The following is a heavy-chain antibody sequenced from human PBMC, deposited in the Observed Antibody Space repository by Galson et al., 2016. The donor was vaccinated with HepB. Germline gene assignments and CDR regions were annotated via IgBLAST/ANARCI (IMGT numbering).Heavy chain of an antibody. V-gene: IGHV4-4*02. J-gene: IGHJ5*02. Sequence: SETLSLTCAVSGASINSSNWWTWVRQAPGKGLEWIGEIYHTETTNNNPFLSSRFTLSVDKTTNQFSLNLTSATAADTAVYYCARAAVVPGARMVFDPWGQGTLVTVSS. CDR2: IYHTETT. CDR3: ARAAVVPGARMVFDP. D-gene: IGHD2-2*01. CDR1: GASINSSNW.